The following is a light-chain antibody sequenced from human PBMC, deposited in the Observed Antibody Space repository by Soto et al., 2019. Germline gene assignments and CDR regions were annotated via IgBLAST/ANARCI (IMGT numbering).Light chain of an antibody. CDR3: NSQTTSGIRV. CDR1: NSDVGRYNS. Sequence: QSVLTQPHSVSGSPGQSVTISCTGTNSDVGRYNSVSWYQQLPGKALQLIISAVRQRPSGVPDRFSGSKSAYTASLTISGLQAEDEADYYCNSQTTSGIRVFGTGTKVTVL. CDR2: AVR. J-gene: IGLJ1*01. V-gene: IGLV2-11*01.